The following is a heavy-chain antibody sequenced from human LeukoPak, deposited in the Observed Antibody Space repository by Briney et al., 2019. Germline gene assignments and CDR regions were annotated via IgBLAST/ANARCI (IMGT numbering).Heavy chain of an antibody. V-gene: IGHV4-59*12. J-gene: IGHJ4*02. CDR1: GGFNSRYY. Sequence: SETLSLTCSVSGGFNSRYYWSWVRQPLGKGLEWLGHIFYSGDSNYNASLTSRIRMSVDTSKAQFSLELASVIAADTAVYYCARIDPFGFFDQWGPGTLVTVSS. CDR3: ARIDPFGFFDQ. CDR2: IFYSGDS. D-gene: IGHD2/OR15-2a*01.